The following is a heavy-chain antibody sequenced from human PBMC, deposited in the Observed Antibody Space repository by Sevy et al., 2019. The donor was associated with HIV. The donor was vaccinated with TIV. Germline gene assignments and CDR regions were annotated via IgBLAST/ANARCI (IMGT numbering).Heavy chain of an antibody. V-gene: IGHV3-21*01. CDR1: GFTFSSYS. CDR2: ISSSSSYI. CDR3: AREDDYVWGSYRPLDY. Sequence: GGSLRLSCAASGFTFSSYSMNWVRQAPGKGLEWVSSISSSSSYIYYADSVKGRFTISRDNAKNSLYLQMNSLRAEDTAVYGSAREDDYVWGSYRPLDYWGQGTLVTVSS. D-gene: IGHD3-16*02. J-gene: IGHJ4*02.